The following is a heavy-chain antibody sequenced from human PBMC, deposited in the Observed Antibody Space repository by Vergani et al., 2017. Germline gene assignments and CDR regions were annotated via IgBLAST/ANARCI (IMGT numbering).Heavy chain of an antibody. J-gene: IGHJ3*01. CDR1: GGSISAGFYF. CDR3: ARRSGGYYSGGKIHPLRTAFDV. D-gene: IGHD2-15*01. CDR2: ISSSGNA. Sequence: QVQLQASGPGRVKPSQTLSLTCTMSGGSISAGFYFWSWTRQPAGKGLDGLGHISSSGNASHSPSRKTRVSLSVDTSKNQFALTVTSVTSAVTAIYFCARRSGGYYSGGKIHPLRTAFDVWGHGTVVTVSS. V-gene: IGHV4-61*02.